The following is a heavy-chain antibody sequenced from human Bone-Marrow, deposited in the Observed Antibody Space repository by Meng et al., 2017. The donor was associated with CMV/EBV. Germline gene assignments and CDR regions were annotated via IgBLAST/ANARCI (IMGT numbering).Heavy chain of an antibody. Sequence: GGPLRLSCAASGFTFSSYAMHWVRQAPGKGLEWVAVISYDGSNKYYADSVKGRFTISRDNSKNTLYLQMNSLRAEDTAVYYCASFSGSYLFDYWGQGTLVTVSS. CDR1: GFTFSSYA. CDR2: ISYDGSNK. CDR3: ASFSGSYLFDY. D-gene: IGHD1-26*01. J-gene: IGHJ4*02. V-gene: IGHV3-30*04.